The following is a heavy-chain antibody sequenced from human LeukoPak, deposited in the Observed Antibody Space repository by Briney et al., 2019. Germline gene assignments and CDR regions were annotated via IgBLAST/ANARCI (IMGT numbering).Heavy chain of an antibody. CDR1: GGTFSKYT. CDR3: ARGFGAHDYDIDY. D-gene: IGHD3-16*01. Sequence: ASVKVSCKASGGTFSKYTISWVRQRPGQGLEWMGGITPLFGTANYAQKFQGRVTITADESASTAYMELSSLRSEDTAVYYCARGFGAHDYDIDYWGQGTLVTVSS. CDR2: ITPLFGTA. J-gene: IGHJ4*02. V-gene: IGHV1-69*13.